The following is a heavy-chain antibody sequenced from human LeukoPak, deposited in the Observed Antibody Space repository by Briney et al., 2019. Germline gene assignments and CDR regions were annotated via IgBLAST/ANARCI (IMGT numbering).Heavy chain of an antibody. CDR2: VRYGGNIK. CDR1: EFTFSAYA. D-gene: IGHD3-9*01. J-gene: IGHJ4*02. Sequence: GGSLRLSCATSEFTFSAYAMHWIRQAPGRRLEWVAFVRYGGNIKYYADSVKGRFTISRDNPKNTLYLQMNSLRPEDTAVYYCAKDLGTEYNIFDYWGQGTLVTVSS. CDR3: AKDLGTEYNIFDY. V-gene: IGHV3-30*02.